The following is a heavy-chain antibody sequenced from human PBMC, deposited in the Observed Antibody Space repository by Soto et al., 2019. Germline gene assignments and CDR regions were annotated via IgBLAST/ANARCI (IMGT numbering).Heavy chain of an antibody. V-gene: IGHV3-30*18. CDR2: ISYDGSNK. CDR3: AKDLSVVAATEGVVDY. Sequence: QVQLVESGGGVVQPGRSLRLSCAASGFTFSSYGMHWVRQAPGKGLEWVAVISYDGSNKYYADYVKGRFTISRDYSKNTLYLQMNSLRAEDTAVYYCAKDLSVVAATEGVVDYWGQGTLVTVSS. D-gene: IGHD2-15*01. CDR1: GFTFSSYG. J-gene: IGHJ4*02.